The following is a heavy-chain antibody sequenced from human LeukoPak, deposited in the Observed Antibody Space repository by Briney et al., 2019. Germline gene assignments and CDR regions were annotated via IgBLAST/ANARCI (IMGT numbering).Heavy chain of an antibody. CDR1: GYTFTGYY. J-gene: IGHJ3*02. V-gene: IGHV1-2*02. CDR2: INPNSGGT. Sequence: ASVKVSCKASGYTFTGYYIHWVRQAPGQGLEWMGWINPNSGGTNYAQKFQGRVTMTRDTSISTAYMELSRLRSDDTAVYYCARPYIWGGYNDAFDIWGQGTMVTVSS. CDR3: ARPYIWGGYNDAFDI. D-gene: IGHD3-16*01.